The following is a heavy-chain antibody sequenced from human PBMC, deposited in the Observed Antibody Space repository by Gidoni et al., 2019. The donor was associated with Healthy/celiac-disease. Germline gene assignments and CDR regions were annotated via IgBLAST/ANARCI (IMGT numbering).Heavy chain of an antibody. CDR3: ASPGTVTTPLDYYYGMDV. CDR2: ISSSSSYI. Sequence: EVQLVESGGGLVKPGGSLRRSCAASGFTFSSYSMNWVRQAPGKGLEWVSSISSSSSYIYYADSVKGRFTISRDNAKNSLYLQMNSLRAEDTAVYYCASPGTVTTPLDYYYGMDVWGQGTTVTVSS. J-gene: IGHJ6*02. D-gene: IGHD4-17*01. V-gene: IGHV3-21*01. CDR1: GFTFSSYS.